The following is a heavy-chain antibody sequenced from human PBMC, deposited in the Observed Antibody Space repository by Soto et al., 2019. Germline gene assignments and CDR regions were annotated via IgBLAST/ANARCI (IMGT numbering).Heavy chain of an antibody. V-gene: IGHV5-51*01. CDR1: GYSFTNYW. CDR3: ARLSGSSISYGEYYYYAMDV. CDR2: IYPGDSDT. J-gene: IGHJ6*02. D-gene: IGHD2-2*01. Sequence: PGESLKISCKGSGYSFTNYWIGWVRQMPGKGLEWMGIIYPGDSDTRYSPSFQGQVTISADKSITTAYLQWSSLKASDTAMFYCARLSGSSISYGEYYYYAMDVWGQAITVSVSS.